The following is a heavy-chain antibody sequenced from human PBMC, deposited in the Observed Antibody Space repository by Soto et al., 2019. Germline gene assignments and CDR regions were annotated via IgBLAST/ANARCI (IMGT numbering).Heavy chain of an antibody. Sequence: XGSLSLTCSAAGFTLSSYALCWVRQAPGKGLDWVSAISGSCGSTYYADSVKGRFTIFRDNSKNTLYLQMNSLRAEDTAVYYCAKESFRGEFDYWGQGTLVTVSS. D-gene: IGHD3-10*01. J-gene: IGHJ4*02. CDR1: GFTLSSYA. V-gene: IGHV3-23*01. CDR2: ISGSCGST. CDR3: AKESFRGEFDY.